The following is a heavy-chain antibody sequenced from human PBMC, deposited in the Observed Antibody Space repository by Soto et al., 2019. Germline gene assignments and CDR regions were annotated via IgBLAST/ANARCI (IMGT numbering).Heavy chain of an antibody. CDR1: GGTFSSYA. CDR3: ATLGGTAMVKIDY. CDR2: IIPIFGTA. V-gene: IGHV1-69*06. J-gene: IGHJ4*02. D-gene: IGHD5-18*01. Sequence: QVQLVQSGAEVKKPGSSVKVSCKASGGTFSSYAISWLRQAPGQGLEWMGGIIPIFGTANYAQKFQGRVTITADKSTSTAYMEMRRLRSEDTAVYYCATLGGTAMVKIDYWGQGILGTVS.